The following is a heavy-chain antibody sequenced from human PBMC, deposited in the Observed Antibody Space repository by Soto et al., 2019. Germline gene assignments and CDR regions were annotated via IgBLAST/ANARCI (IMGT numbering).Heavy chain of an antibody. Sequence: GGSLRLSCAASGFTFSSHVMSWVRQAPGTGLEWVSTIDHTGANTHYADSVKGRFTTSRDNSRNTLNLQMNSLRAADTALYYCVSWLSDHFDYWGQGTPVTVSS. D-gene: IGHD5-12*01. V-gene: IGHV3-23*01. CDR2: IDHTGANT. CDR3: VSWLSDHFDY. J-gene: IGHJ4*02. CDR1: GFTFSSHV.